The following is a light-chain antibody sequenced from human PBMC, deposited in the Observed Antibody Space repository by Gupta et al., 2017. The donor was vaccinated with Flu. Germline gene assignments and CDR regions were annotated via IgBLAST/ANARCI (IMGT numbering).Light chain of an antibody. J-gene: IGLJ2*01. V-gene: IGLV3-21*02. CDR2: DNS. CDR3: QVSASSTDHHV. Sequence: SYVLTQPPSVSVAPGQTARITCGGNNIGSKSVHWYQQKPGQAPVLVGYDNSDRPSGIPERFSGSNSGNTATLIISRVEAGDEADYYCQVSASSTDHHVLGGGTKLTAL. CDR1: NIGSKS.